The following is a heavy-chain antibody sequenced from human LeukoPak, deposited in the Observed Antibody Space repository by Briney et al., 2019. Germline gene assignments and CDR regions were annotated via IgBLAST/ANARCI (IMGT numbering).Heavy chain of an antibody. D-gene: IGHD4/OR15-4a*01. CDR3: VTDTVVPLAQIDH. V-gene: IGHV3-15*01. CDR1: GFIFSDAW. J-gene: IGHJ4*02. Sequence: GGSLRLSCAASGFIFSDAWMSWVRQAPGQGLEWVGRVRSVAAGGATEYAAPVEGRSIISRDDSKYTLSLQMNSLQIEDTAVYFCVTDTVVPLAQIDHWGQGTPVTVSS. CDR2: VRSVAAGGAT.